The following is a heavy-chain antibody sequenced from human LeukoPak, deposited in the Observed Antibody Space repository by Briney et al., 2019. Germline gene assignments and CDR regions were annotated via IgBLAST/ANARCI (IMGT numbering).Heavy chain of an antibody. CDR3: ARDVGARLPGY. J-gene: IGHJ4*02. CDR1: GGSFSGYY. V-gene: IGHV4-34*01. D-gene: IGHD6-6*01. CDR2: INHSGST. Sequence: SETLSLTCAVYGGSFSGYYWSWIRQPPGKGLEWIGEINHSGSTNYNPSLKSRVTISVDTSKNQFSLKLSSVTAADAAVYYCARDVGARLPGYWGQGVLVTVSS.